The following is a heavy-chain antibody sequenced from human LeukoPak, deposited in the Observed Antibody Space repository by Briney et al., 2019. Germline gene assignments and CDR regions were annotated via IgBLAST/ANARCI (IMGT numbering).Heavy chain of an antibody. D-gene: IGHD3-22*01. CDR2: INPSGGST. J-gene: IGHJ4*02. CDR1: GYTFTSYY. Sequence: ASVKVSCKASGYTFTSYYLYWVRQAPGQGLEWMGVINPSGGSTTSAQKFQGRVTMTRDTSTSTVYMELRSLRSEDTAVYYCARGPGPADDGGGYCFNYWGQGTLVTVSS. CDR3: ARGPGPADDGGGYCFNY. V-gene: IGHV1-46*01.